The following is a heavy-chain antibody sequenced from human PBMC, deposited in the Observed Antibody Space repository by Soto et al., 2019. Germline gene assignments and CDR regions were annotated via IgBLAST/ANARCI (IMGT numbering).Heavy chain of an antibody. CDR3: ARDGEANFWSGYKNWFDP. CDR1: GYTFTGYY. CDR2: INPNSGGT. Sequence: ASVKVSCKASGYTFTGYYMHWVRQAPGLGLEWMGWINPNSGGTNYAQKFQGRVTLTRDTSISTAYMELSRLRSDDTAVYYCARDGEANFWSGYKNWFDPWGQGTLVTVSS. V-gene: IGHV1-2*02. D-gene: IGHD3-3*01. J-gene: IGHJ5*02.